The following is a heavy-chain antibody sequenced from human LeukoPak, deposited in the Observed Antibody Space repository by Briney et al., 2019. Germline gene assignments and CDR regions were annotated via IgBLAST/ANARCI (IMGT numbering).Heavy chain of an antibody. CDR2: ISYDGSNK. Sequence: PGGSLRLSCVASGFTFSSYAMHWVRQAPGKGLEWVAVISYDGSNKYYADSVKGRFTISRDNSKNTLYLQMNSLRAEDTAVYYCARDEIFGDTNWFDPWGQGTLVTVSS. CDR3: ARDEIFGDTNWFDP. D-gene: IGHD3-3*01. CDR1: GFTFSSYA. J-gene: IGHJ5*02. V-gene: IGHV3-30*04.